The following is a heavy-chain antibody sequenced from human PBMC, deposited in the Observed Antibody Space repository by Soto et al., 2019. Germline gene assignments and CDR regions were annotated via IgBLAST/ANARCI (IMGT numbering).Heavy chain of an antibody. J-gene: IGHJ4*02. V-gene: IGHV4-39*01. CDR1: GGSISSAPSY. D-gene: IGHD3-9*01. Sequence: SETLSLTCTVSGGSISSAPSYWAWIRQPPGKGLEWIGHVFYSGRTTYSPSLRSRVSISADTSKNQFSLKLSSMTAADAAVYFCIRFKSSPIFSNCGQGTLFTVSS. CDR2: VFYSGRT. CDR3: IRFKSSPIFSN.